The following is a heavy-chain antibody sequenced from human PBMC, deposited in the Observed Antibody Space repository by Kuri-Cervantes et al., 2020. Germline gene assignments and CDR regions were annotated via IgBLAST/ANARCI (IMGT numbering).Heavy chain of an antibody. J-gene: IGHJ3*02. CDR2: IWYDGSNK. CDR1: GFTFSHYG. CDR3: ARDPCSGGSCYPGAFDI. D-gene: IGHD2-15*01. V-gene: IGHV3-33*08. Sequence: GESLKISCAASGFTFSHYGMHWVRQAPGKGLEWVAVIWYDGSNKYYADSVKGRFTISRDNSKNTLYLQMNSLRAEDTAVYYCARDPCSGGSCYPGAFDIWGQGTMVTVSS.